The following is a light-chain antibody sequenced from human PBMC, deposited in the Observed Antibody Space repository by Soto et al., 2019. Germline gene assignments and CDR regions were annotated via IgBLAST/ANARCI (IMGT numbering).Light chain of an antibody. CDR2: DVN. J-gene: IGLJ1*01. Sequence: QSVLTQPASVSGSPGQSITISCTGTSSDVGGYNFVSWYQHHPGKAPKLIIYDVNNRPSGVSNRFSGSKSGNTASLTISGLQAEYEADYYCNSYTTSSTYVFGTGNKVTV. CDR3: NSYTTSSTYV. V-gene: IGLV2-14*03. CDR1: SSDVGGYNF.